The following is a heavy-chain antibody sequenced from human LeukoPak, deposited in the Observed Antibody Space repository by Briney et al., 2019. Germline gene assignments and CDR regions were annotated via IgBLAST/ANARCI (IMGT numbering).Heavy chain of an antibody. CDR1: GFTFSRYW. D-gene: IGHD3-16*01. J-gene: IGHJ4*02. CDR2: IAADGSRT. Sequence: GGSLRLSCAASGFTFSRYWMHWVRQTPGKGLVWVARIAADGSRTTYADSVRGRFAISRDNAKNTLFLQMTSLRADDTAIYYGVRLGAGLWGQGTLVTVSS. V-gene: IGHV3-74*01. CDR3: VRLGAGL.